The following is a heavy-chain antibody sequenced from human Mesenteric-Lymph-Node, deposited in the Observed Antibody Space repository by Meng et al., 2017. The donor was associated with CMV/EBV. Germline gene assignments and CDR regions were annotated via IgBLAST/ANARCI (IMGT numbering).Heavy chain of an antibody. J-gene: IGHJ4*02. V-gene: IGHV4-39*01. Sequence: LPLPEPGPRQITPSATLSLPCPVSGASISSSYYWAWLRQAPGRGLEWIGSAHYSGRTYYGPSLRSRVTVSIDTSKNQFSLRLTSVTAADTALYYCARPFPSIVSPRLDPFGDWGQGTLVTVSS. D-gene: IGHD5/OR15-5a*01. CDR2: AHYSGRT. CDR3: ARPFPSIVSPRLDPFGD. CDR1: GASISSSYY.